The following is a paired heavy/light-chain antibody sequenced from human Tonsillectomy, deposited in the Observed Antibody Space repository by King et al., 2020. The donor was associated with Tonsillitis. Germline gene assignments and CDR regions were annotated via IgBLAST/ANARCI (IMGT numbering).Light chain of an antibody. CDR2: AAS. CDR1: QTINSF. J-gene: IGKJ3*01. V-gene: IGKV1-39*01. Sequence: DIQMTQSPSSLSASVGDRVTITCRASQTINSFLNWYQQRPGKAPKLLIYAASTLQSGVPSRFSGSGSGTDFTLTISSLQPEDFAAYYCQQSYSTPFTFGPGTKVDIK. CDR3: QQSYSTPFT.
Heavy chain of an antibody. CDR2: FYTSGST. CDR1: GGSISRDSYY. CDR3: ARLLGFCRTINCPNWFDP. D-gene: IGHD1-1*01. Sequence: QVQLQESGPGLVKPSQTLSLTCTVSGGSISRDSYYWSWIRQPAGKGLEWIGHFYTSGSTSYNPSLKSRVTMSVDTSKNQFSLKLTSVTAADTAVYYCARLLGFCRTINCPNWFDPWGQGTLVTVSS. J-gene: IGHJ5*02. V-gene: IGHV4-61*02.